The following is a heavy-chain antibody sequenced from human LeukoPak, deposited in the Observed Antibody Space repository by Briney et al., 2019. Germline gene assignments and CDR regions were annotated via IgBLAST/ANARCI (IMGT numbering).Heavy chain of an antibody. Sequence: GGTLRLSCTASGFTFSSYGMSWVRQAPGKGLEWVSGISGSGSSTYYADSVKGRFTISRDNSKNTLYLQMNSLRAEDRAVYYCAKADHPLYYSYYMDVWGKGTTVTVSS. D-gene: IGHD1-14*01. CDR2: ISGSGSST. CDR1: GFTFSSYG. J-gene: IGHJ6*03. V-gene: IGHV3-23*01. CDR3: AKADHPLYYSYYMDV.